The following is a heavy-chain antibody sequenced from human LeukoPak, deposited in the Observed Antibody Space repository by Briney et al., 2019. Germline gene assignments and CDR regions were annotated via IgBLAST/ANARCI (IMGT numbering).Heavy chain of an antibody. CDR3: ARVHGGYPFDQ. V-gene: IGHV3-48*01. D-gene: IGHD2-15*01. J-gene: IGHJ4*02. Sequence: GGSLRLSCAASGFIFSSYSMNWVRQAPGKGLEWISFISSVSSTIFYADSVKGRFNISRDNVKNSLYLQMNGLRAEDTAVYYFARVHGGYPFDQWGQGTLVTVSS. CDR2: ISSVSSTI. CDR1: GFIFSSYS.